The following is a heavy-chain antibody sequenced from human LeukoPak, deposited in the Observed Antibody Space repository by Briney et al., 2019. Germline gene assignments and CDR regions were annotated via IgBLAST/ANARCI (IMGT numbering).Heavy chain of an antibody. V-gene: IGHV4-39*07. Sequence: SETLSLTCTVSGGSISSSSYYWGWIRQPPGKGLEWIGSIYYSGSTYYNPSLKSRVTISVDTSKNQFSLKLSSVTAADTAVYYCAREGGIASDGNWFDPWGQGTLVTVSS. D-gene: IGHD6-13*01. CDR3: AREGGIASDGNWFDP. CDR1: GGSISSSSYY. J-gene: IGHJ5*02. CDR2: IYYSGST.